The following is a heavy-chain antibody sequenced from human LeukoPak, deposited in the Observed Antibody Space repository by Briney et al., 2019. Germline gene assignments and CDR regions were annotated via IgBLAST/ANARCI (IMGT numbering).Heavy chain of an antibody. V-gene: IGHV4-39*07. CDR3: ARDNPTTVTTQYYFDY. CDR1: GGSISSSSYY. D-gene: IGHD4-17*01. CDR2: IYYSGST. Sequence: SETLSLTCTVSGGSISSSSYYWGWIRQPPGKGLEWIGSIYYSGSTYYNPSLKSRVTISVDTSKNQFSLKLSPVTAADTAVYYCARDNPTTVTTQYYFDYWGQGTLVTVSS. J-gene: IGHJ4*02.